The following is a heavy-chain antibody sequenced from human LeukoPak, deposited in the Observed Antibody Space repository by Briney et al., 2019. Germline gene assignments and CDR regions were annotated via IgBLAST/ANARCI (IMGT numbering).Heavy chain of an antibody. D-gene: IGHD3/OR15-3a*01. CDR2: IYHTGST. CDR1: GYSISSGYY. V-gene: IGHV4-38-2*02. CDR3: AKTRDDLLVGHIDY. J-gene: IGHJ4*02. Sequence: SETLSLTCTVSGYSISSGYYWGWIRQSPGKGLEWIGSIYHTGSTYYNPSLKSRLTISVDTSKNQFSLKLSSVTAADAAVYYCAKTRDDLLVGHIDYWGQGTLVTVSS.